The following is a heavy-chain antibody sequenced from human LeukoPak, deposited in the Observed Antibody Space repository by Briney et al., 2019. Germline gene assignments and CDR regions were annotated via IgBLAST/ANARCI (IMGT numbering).Heavy chain of an antibody. CDR1: GGSVSSGSYY. J-gene: IGHJ4*02. CDR2: IYYSGST. CDR3: ARDNWGSLDY. V-gene: IGHV4-61*01. Sequence: SETLSLTCTVSGGSVSSGSYYWSWIRQPPGKGLEWIGYIYYSGSTNYNPSLKSRVTISVDTSKNQFSLKLSSVTAADTAVYYCARDNWGSLDYWGQGILVTVSS. D-gene: IGHD7-27*01.